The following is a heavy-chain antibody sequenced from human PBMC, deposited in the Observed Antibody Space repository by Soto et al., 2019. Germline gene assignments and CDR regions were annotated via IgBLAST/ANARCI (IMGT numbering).Heavy chain of an antibody. D-gene: IGHD2-2*01. J-gene: IGHJ5*02. CDR1: GGTFSSYS. V-gene: IGHV1-69*02. Sequence: QVQLVQSGAEVKKPGSSVKVSCEASGGTFSSYSFSWVRQAPGQGLEWMGRVIPILGMANYAQKFQGRVTSTADKSTSTVYMAMSSLRSEDTAVYYCARGGAVVVPGAVDRHTWFDPWGQGTLVTVSS. CDR2: VIPILGMA. CDR3: ARGGAVVVPGAVDRHTWFDP.